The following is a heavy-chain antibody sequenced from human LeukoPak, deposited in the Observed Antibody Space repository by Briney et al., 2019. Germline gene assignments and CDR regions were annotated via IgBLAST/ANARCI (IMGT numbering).Heavy chain of an antibody. CDR1: GGSIRGYY. CDR2: IHTSGST. D-gene: IGHD4-17*01. Sequence: SETLSLTCTVSGGSIRGYYWSWIRQPAAKGLEWIGRIHTSGSTSYNPSLKSRVTMSVDTSKNQFSLKLSSVTAADTAVYYCAREWVTTDLWYYYMDVWGKGTTVTVS. CDR3: AREWVTTDLWYYYMDV. J-gene: IGHJ6*03. V-gene: IGHV4-4*07.